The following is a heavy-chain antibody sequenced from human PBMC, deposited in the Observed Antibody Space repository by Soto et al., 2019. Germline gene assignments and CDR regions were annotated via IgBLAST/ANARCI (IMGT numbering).Heavy chain of an antibody. Sequence: QVQLVQSGAEVKKPGSSVKVSCKDSGGTFSTYSMFWVRQAPGQGLEWMGRIIPMLGIRNYAQRFQDRVTITADKYTATAHMGLSSLRSEDTALYYCTIGSWSGGVVDIWGQGTMVTVSS. CDR2: IIPMLGIR. D-gene: IGHD3-3*01. CDR1: GGTFSTYS. J-gene: IGHJ3*02. CDR3: TIGSWSGGVVDI. V-gene: IGHV1-69*02.